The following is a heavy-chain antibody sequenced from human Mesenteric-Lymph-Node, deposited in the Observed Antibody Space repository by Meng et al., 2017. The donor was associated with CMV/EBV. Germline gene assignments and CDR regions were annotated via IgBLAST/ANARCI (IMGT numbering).Heavy chain of an antibody. CDR3: ARDMVQDY. CDR1: GFTFSRYV. Sequence: GESLKISCAASGFTFSRYVMSWVRQAPRKGLEWVSLIYRGGNDIDCADSVKGRFSISRHNPKTTLFVPMSSLRVEDSAVYYCARDMVQDYWGQGTLVTVSS. J-gene: IGHJ4*02. D-gene: IGHD4/OR15-4a*01. CDR2: IYRGGNDI. V-gene: IGHV3-23*03.